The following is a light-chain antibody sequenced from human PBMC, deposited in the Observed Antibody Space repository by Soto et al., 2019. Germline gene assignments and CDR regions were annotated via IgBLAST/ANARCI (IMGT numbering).Light chain of an antibody. J-gene: IGKJ4*01. CDR2: GAS. CDR1: QSVPSNY. V-gene: IGKV3-20*01. CDR3: HQYGSSPLT. Sequence: EIVLTQSPGTLSLSPGERVTLSCRASQSVPSNYLAWYQQKPGQAPRVVVFGASTSATGIPDRFSGSGSGTDFTLNISRLEHEDFAGFYCHQYGSSPLTSGGGTKVEIK.